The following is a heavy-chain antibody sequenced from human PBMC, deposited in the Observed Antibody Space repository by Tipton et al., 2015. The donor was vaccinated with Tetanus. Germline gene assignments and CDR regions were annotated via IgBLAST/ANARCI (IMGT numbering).Heavy chain of an antibody. J-gene: IGHJ6*02. D-gene: IGHD4-23*01. CDR3: ARDGPASYGGNTEGYYYYGMDV. CDR1: GFTLSTYG. V-gene: IGHV3-33*01. Sequence: SLRLSCAASGFTLSTYGMHWIRQAPGKGLEWVAVIWYDGNNNYNADPVQGRFTISRDNSKNTLYLQMNSLRAEDTAVYYCARDGPASYGGNTEGYYYYGMDVWGQGTTVTVSS. CDR2: IWYDGNNN.